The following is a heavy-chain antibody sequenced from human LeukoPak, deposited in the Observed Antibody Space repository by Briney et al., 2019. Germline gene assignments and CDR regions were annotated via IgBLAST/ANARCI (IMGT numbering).Heavy chain of an antibody. CDR2: IYHSGST. CDR1: GGSISSGDYY. Sequence: SETLSLTCTVSGGSISSGDYYWSWIRQPPGKGLEWIGYIYHSGSTYYNPSLKSRVTISVDRSKNQFSLKLSSVTAADTAVYYCAGGEGIAARGYFDYWGQGTLVTVSS. J-gene: IGHJ4*02. D-gene: IGHD6-6*01. V-gene: IGHV4-30-2*01. CDR3: AGGEGIAARGYFDY.